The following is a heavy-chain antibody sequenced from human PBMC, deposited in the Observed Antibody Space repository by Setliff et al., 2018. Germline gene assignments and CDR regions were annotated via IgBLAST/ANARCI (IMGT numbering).Heavy chain of an antibody. V-gene: IGHV3-11*01. D-gene: IGHD3-22*01. CDR3: AGPPRGDSSGYYYVPIFDY. J-gene: IGHJ4*02. CDR2: ISSSGSTI. CDR1: GFTFSDYY. Sequence: GGSLRLSCAASGFTFSDYYMSWIRQAPGKGLEWVSYISSSGSTIYYADSVKGRFTISRDNAKNSLYLQMNSLRAEDTAVYYCAGPPRGDSSGYYYVPIFDYWGQGTLVTVSS.